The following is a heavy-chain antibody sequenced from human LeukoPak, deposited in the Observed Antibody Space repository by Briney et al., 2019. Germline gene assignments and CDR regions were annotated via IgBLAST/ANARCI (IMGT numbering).Heavy chain of an antibody. J-gene: IGHJ4*02. CDR2: IKQDGSEK. CDR3: ARSHTATDFPLNDY. V-gene: IGHV3-7*01. D-gene: IGHD1-14*01. Sequence: GSLRLSCAASGFTFSSYWMSWVRQAPGKGLEWVANIKQDGSEKYYVDSVKGRFTISRDNARNSLYVQMNSLRPEDTAVYYCARSHTATDFPLNDYWGQGTLVTVSS. CDR1: GFTFSSYW.